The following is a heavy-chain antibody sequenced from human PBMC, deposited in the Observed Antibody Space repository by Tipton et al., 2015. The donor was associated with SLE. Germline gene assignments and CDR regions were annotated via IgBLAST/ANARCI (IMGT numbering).Heavy chain of an antibody. D-gene: IGHD1-26*01. Sequence: QVQLVQSGAEVKEPGASVRVSCKASGHTFITYVINWVRQAPGQGLEWMGWISGYNGHTNYAQNLQGRATLTTDTSTSTAFMELRSLRSDDTAVYYCARAAYSGNYYPDSWGQGTLVSVSS. V-gene: IGHV1-18*01. CDR2: ISGYNGHT. CDR1: GHTFITYV. CDR3: ARAAYSGNYYPDS. J-gene: IGHJ4*02.